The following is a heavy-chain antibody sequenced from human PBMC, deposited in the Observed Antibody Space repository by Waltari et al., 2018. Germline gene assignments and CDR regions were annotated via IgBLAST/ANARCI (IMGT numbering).Heavy chain of an antibody. D-gene: IGHD6-19*01. Sequence: EVHLVESGGGLVQPGGSLRLPCAASGFSFRNYWMNWVRQAPEKGLEWVANIEQDGSEKNYVDSVKGRFTISRDNAKSSVYLQMNSLRAEDTAVYYCAGGSGWLPDSWGQGTLVTVSS. CDR3: AGGSGWLPDS. V-gene: IGHV3-7*04. CDR1: GFSFRNYW. CDR2: IEQDGSEK. J-gene: IGHJ4*02.